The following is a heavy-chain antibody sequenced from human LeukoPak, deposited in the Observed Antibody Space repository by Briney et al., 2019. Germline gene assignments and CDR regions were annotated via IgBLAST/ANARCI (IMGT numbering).Heavy chain of an antibody. CDR3: VRERYYCANGECYNYFDY. CDR2: ITVTSTLV. J-gene: IGHJ4*02. V-gene: IGHV3-21*01. D-gene: IGHD2-8*01. Sequence: PGGSLRLSSVASGFSFSHYTMKSVRQAPGKGLWWVSSITVTSTLVYYAHSVRGRFTISRDNARNSLFLQISSLRAERTALYFTVRERYYCANGECYNYFDYGGPGTLVTVSS. CDR1: GFSFSHYT.